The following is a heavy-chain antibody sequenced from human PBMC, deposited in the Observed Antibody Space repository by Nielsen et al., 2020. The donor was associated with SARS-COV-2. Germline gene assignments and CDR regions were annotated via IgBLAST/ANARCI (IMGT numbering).Heavy chain of an antibody. D-gene: IGHD6-19*01. CDR1: GFTFSSYS. V-gene: IGHV3-21*01. CDR3: ARDLQQWLSGYYYYMDV. CDR2: ISSSSSYI. J-gene: IGHJ6*03. Sequence: GESLKISCAASGFTFSSYSMNWVRQAPGKGLEWVSSISSSSSYIYYADSVKGRFTISRDNSKNTLYLQMNSLRAEDTAVYYCARDLQQWLSGYYYYMDVWGKGTTVTVSS.